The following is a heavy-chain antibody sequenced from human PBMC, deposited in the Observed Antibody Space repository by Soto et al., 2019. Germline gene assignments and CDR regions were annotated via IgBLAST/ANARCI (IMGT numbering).Heavy chain of an antibody. CDR2: IIPIFGTA. J-gene: IGHJ5*02. V-gene: IGHV1-69*13. Sequence: AVKVSCKASGGTFSSYAISWVRQAPGQGLEWMGGIIPIFGTANYAQKFQGRVTITADESTSTAYMELSSLRSEDTAVYYCAREAAVAGIAGEFDPWGQGTLVTVSS. CDR3: AREAAVAGIAGEFDP. CDR1: GGTFSSYA. D-gene: IGHD6-19*01.